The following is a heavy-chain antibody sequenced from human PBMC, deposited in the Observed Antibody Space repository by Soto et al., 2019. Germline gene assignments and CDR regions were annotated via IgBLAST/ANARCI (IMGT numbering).Heavy chain of an antibody. V-gene: IGHV1-46*01. D-gene: IGHD3-16*01. CDR2: INPSGGST. CDR3: ARDLSGGARGY. J-gene: IGHJ4*02. CDR1: GYTFTSYY. Sequence: QVQLVQSGAEVKKPGASVKVSCKASGYTFTSYYMHWVRQAPGQGLEWMGIINPSGGSTSYAQKFQGRVTMTRDTSTSTVYMELSSLRSEDTAGYYCARDLSGGARGYWGQGTLVTVSS.